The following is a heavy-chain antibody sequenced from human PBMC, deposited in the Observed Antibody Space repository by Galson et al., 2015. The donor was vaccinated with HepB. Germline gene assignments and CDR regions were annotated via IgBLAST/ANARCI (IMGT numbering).Heavy chain of an antibody. CDR1: GFTFSSYA. V-gene: IGHV3-30-3*01. D-gene: IGHD6-25*01. J-gene: IGHJ6*02. Sequence: SLRLSCAASGFTFSSYAMHWVRQAPGKGLEWVAVISYDGSNKYYADSVKGRFTISRDNSKNTLYLQMNSLRDEDTAVYYCAREGRLRAMDVWGQGTTVTVSS. CDR3: AREGRLRAMDV. CDR2: ISYDGSNK.